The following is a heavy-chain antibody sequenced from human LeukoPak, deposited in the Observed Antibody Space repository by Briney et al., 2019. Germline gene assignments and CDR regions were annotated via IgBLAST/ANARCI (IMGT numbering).Heavy chain of an antibody. V-gene: IGHV4-34*01. J-gene: IGHJ3*01. CDR3: ARHDFWSGTV. Sequence: SETLSLTCAVYGGSFSGYYWSWIRQPPGKGLEWIGEINHSGTTNYNPSLKSRVTISVDTSKNQFSLKLSSVTAADTAVYYCARHDFWSGTVWGQGTMVTVSS. CDR2: INHSGTT. D-gene: IGHD3-3*01. CDR1: GGSFSGYY.